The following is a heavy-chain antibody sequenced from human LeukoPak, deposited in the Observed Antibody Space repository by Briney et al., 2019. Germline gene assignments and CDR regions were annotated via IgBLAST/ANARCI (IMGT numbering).Heavy chain of an antibody. D-gene: IGHD6-13*01. Sequence: PGGSLSLSCAASGLTYSIYSMNWVRQAPAKGLEWVSYISPSSSDIFYADSVKGRFTISRDNAKNSLYLQMSSLRDEDTAVYYCARAAYSSSPDYWGQGTLVTVSS. CDR2: ISPSSSDI. CDR1: GLTYSIYS. CDR3: ARAAYSSSPDY. V-gene: IGHV3-48*02. J-gene: IGHJ4*02.